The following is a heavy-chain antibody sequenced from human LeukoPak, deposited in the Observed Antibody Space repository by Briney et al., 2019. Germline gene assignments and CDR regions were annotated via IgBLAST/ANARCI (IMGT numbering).Heavy chain of an antibody. CDR3: ARADPFYDSSGYYPDY. D-gene: IGHD3-22*01. CDR1: GGTFSSYA. Sequence: SVKVSCKASGGTFSSYAISWVRQAPGQGLEWMGGIIPIFGTANYAQKFQGRVTITADESTSTAYMELSSLRSEDTAVYYCARADPFYDSSGYYPDYWGQGTLVTVSS. CDR2: IIPIFGTA. V-gene: IGHV1-69*13. J-gene: IGHJ4*02.